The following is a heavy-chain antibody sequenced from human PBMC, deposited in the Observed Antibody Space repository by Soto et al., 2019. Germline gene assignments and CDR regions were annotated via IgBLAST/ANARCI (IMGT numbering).Heavy chain of an antibody. V-gene: IGHV3-15*07. CDR1: GFTFSNAW. J-gene: IGHJ6*02. CDR2: IKSKTDGGTT. D-gene: IGHD3-10*01. CDR3: TTDPGGSMVPGDYYYYGMDV. Sequence: EVQLVESGGGLVKPGGSLRLSCAASGFTFSNAWMNWVRQAPGKGLEWVGRIKSKTDGGTTDYAAPVKGRFTISRDDSKNTLYLQMNSLKTEDTAVYYCTTDPGGSMVPGDYYYYGMDVWGQGTTVTVSS.